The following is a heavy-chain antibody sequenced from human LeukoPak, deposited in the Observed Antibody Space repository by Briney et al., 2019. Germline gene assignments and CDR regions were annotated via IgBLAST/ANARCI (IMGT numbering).Heavy chain of an antibody. CDR1: GITISNYG. CDR2: ISDSGGST. J-gene: IGHJ4*02. Sequence: GGSLRLSCAVSGITISNYGMSWVCQAPGKGLEWVAGISDSGGSTKYADSVKGRFTISRDNPKNTLYLHMNSLRAEDTAVYFCAKRGVVIRVILVGFHKEAYYFASWGQGAMVTVSS. V-gene: IGHV3-23*01. CDR3: AKRGVVIRVILVGFHKEAYYFAS. D-gene: IGHD3-22*01.